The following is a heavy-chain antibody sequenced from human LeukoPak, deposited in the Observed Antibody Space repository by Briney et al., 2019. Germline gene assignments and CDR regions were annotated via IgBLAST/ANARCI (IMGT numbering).Heavy chain of an antibody. CDR1: GFTVSSCA. CDR2: ISASGGST. D-gene: IGHD5-12*01. Sequence: PGGSLRLSCAVSGFTVSSCAMSWVRQAPGKGLQWVSSISASGGSTYYADSVKGRFTISRDKSKNTVYLQMNSLRADDTAVYYCAKRSGPLDYWGQGTLVTVSS. CDR3: AKRSGPLDY. V-gene: IGHV3-23*01. J-gene: IGHJ4*02.